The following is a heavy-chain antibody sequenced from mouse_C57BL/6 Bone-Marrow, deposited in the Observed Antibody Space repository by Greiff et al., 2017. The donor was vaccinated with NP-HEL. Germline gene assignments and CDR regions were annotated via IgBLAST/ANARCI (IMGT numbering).Heavy chain of an antibody. D-gene: IGHD2-5*01. V-gene: IGHV1-18*01. Sequence: VHVKQSGPELVKPGASVKIPCKASGYTFTDYNMDWVKQSHGKSLEWIGDINPNNGGTIYNQKFKGKATLTVDKSSSAAYMELRSLTSEDTAVYYCARSNYVGFDYWGQGTTLTVSS. CDR3: ARSNYVGFDY. CDR2: INPNNGGT. J-gene: IGHJ2*01. CDR1: GYTFTDYN.